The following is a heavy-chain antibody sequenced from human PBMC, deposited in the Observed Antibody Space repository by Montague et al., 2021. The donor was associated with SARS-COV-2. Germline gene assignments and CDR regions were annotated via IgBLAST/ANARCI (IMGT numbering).Heavy chain of an antibody. D-gene: IGHD3-22*01. CDR1: GGSISSGGYY. Sequence: TLSLTCTVSGGSISSGGYYWSWIRQRPGKGLEWIAYIYYSGSTYYXPSLKSRVSISVDTSKNQFSLKLSSVTAADTAVYYCARARTRFSLIVVVIDTFDIGGKGKMVTVSS. CDR3: ARARTRFSLIVVVIDTFDI. V-gene: IGHV4-31*03. CDR2: IYYSGST. J-gene: IGHJ3*02.